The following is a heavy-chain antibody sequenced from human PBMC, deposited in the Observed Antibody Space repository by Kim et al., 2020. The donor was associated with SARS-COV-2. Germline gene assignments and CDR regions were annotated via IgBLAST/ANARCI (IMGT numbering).Heavy chain of an antibody. D-gene: IGHD6-19*01. CDR2: IYPGDSDT. CDR3: ARRRLTWYSSGWYDRGIDY. J-gene: IGHJ4*02. Sequence: GESLKISCKGSGYSFTSYWIGWVRQMPGKGLEWMGIIYPGDSDTRYSPSFQGQVTISADKSISTAYLQWSSLKASDTAMYYCARRRLTWYSSGWYDRGIDYWGQGTLVTVSS. V-gene: IGHV5-51*01. CDR1: GYSFTSYW.